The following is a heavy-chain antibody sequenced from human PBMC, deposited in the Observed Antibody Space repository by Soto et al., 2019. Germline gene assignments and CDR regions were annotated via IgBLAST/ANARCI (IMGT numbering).Heavy chain of an antibody. J-gene: IGHJ4*02. CDR1: GFTFSSYA. D-gene: IGHD5-18*01. CDR2: ISGSGGST. Sequence: HPGGSLRLSCAASGFTFSSYAMSWVRQAPGKGLEWASVISGSGGSTYYADSVKGRFTISRDNSKNTLYLQMNSLRAEDTAVYYCAKTQYSYGFAPFDYWGQGTLVTVSS. V-gene: IGHV3-23*01. CDR3: AKTQYSYGFAPFDY.